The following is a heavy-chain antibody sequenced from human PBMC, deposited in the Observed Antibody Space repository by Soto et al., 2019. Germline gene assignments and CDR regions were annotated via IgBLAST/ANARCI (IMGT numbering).Heavy chain of an antibody. J-gene: IGHJ4*02. CDR2: IYHSGST. D-gene: IGHD3-3*01. CDR1: GGSISSGGYS. V-gene: IGHV4-30-2*01. Sequence: PSETLSLTCAVSGGSISSGGYSWRWIRPPPGKGLEWIGYIYHSGSTYYNPSLKSRVTISVDESKNQFSLKLDSVTAADTAIYYCVRSVILSGGSYKGLIRLHYFDTWGPGTLVTVSS. CDR3: VRSVILSGGSYKGLIRLHYFDT.